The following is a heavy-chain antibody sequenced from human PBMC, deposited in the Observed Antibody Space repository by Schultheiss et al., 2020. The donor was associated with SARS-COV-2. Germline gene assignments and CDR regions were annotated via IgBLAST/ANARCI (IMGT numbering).Heavy chain of an antibody. CDR1: GFTFDDYA. J-gene: IGHJ4*02. CDR2: ISGSGGST. V-gene: IGHV3-23*01. D-gene: IGHD3-9*01. Sequence: GGSLRLSCAASGFTFDDYAMHWVRQAPGKGLEWVSGISGSGGSTYYADSVKGRFTISRDNSKNTLYLQMNSLRAEDTAVYYCAKDYYDILTGQVDYWGQGTLVTVSS. CDR3: AKDYYDILTGQVDY.